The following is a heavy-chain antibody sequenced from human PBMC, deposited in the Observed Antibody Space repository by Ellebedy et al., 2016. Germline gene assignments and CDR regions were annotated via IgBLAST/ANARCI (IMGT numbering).Heavy chain of an antibody. V-gene: IGHV3-23*01. CDR1: GFTFSSYA. D-gene: IGHD4-23*01. CDR2: ISGSGGST. CDR3: VKVRESGNYPFDY. Sequence: GESLKISXAASGFTFSSYAMSWVRQAPGKGLEWVSAISGSGGSTYYADSVKGRFTISRDNSKNTLSLQMRSLRTEDTALYYCVKVRESGNYPFDYWGQGTLVTVS. J-gene: IGHJ4*02.